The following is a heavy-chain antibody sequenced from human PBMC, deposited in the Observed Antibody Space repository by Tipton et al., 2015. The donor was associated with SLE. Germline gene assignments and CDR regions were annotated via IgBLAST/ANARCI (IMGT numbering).Heavy chain of an antibody. J-gene: IGHJ4*02. D-gene: IGHD4-17*01. Sequence: SLRLSCAASGFIFSNNDIHWLRQPTGEGLEWVAGIGKGGDTYYSGSVKGRFTISRDNSKNTLYLQMNSLRAEDTAVYYCARNYGDYAPFDYWGQGTLVTVSS. CDR2: IGKGGDT. CDR1: GFIFSNND. V-gene: IGHV3-13*01. CDR3: ARNYGDYAPFDY.